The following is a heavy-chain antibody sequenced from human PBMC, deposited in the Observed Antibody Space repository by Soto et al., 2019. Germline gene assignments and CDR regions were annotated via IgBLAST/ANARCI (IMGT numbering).Heavy chain of an antibody. D-gene: IGHD2-8*02. Sequence: PSETLSLTCTVSGGSISSYYWSWIRQPPGKGLEWIGYIYYSGSTNYNPSLTSRVTISVDTSKNQFSLKLTSVTAADTAVYYCARDKITGLFDYWGQGTLVTVSS. CDR1: GGSISSYY. V-gene: IGHV4-59*12. CDR3: ARDKITGLFDY. CDR2: IYYSGST. J-gene: IGHJ4*02.